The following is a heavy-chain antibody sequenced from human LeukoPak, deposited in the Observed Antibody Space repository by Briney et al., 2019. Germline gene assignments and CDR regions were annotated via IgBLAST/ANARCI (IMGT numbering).Heavy chain of an antibody. V-gene: IGHV3-30-3*01. Sequence: PGGSLRLSCTASGFTFSSYAIHWVRQAPGKGLEWVAVISYDGSNKYYADSVKGRFTISRDNSKNTLYLQMNSLRAEDTAVYYCAREEIAVAGIDYWGQGTLVTVSS. CDR3: AREEIAVAGIDY. CDR2: ISYDGSNK. D-gene: IGHD6-19*01. J-gene: IGHJ4*02. CDR1: GFTFSSYA.